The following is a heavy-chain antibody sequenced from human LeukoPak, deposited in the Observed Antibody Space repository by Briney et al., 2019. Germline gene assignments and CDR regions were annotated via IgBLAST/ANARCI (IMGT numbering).Heavy chain of an antibody. CDR3: ARDDSSGSQGY. J-gene: IGHJ4*02. V-gene: IGHV4-59*12. CDR1: GGSISSFY. Sequence: SETLSLTCTVSGGSISSFYWSWIRQPPGKGLEWIGYIFYSGSTNYNPSLKSRVTMSIDTSKNQFSLKLSSVTATDTAVYYCARDDSSGSQGYWGQGTLVTVSS. CDR2: IFYSGST. D-gene: IGHD6-19*01.